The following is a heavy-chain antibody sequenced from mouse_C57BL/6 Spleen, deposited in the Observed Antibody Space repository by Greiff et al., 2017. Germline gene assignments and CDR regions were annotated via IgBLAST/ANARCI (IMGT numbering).Heavy chain of an antibody. CDR3: ARGELITTDWYFDV. V-gene: IGHV5-16*01. CDR2: INYDGSST. D-gene: IGHD1-1*01. Sequence: EVMLVESEGGLVQPGSSMKLSCTASGFTFSDYYMAWVRQVPEKGLEWVANINYDGSSTYYLDSLKSRFIISRDNAKNILYLQMSSLKSEDTATYYCARGELITTDWYFDVWGTGTTVTVSS. CDR1: GFTFSDYY. J-gene: IGHJ1*03.